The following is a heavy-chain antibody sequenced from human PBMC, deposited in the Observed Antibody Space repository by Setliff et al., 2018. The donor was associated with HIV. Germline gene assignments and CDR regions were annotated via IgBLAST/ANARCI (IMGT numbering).Heavy chain of an antibody. Sequence: GGSLRLSCAASGFTFSSYAMSWVRQAPGKGLEWVSVISGSGSITYYADSVKGRFTISRDNSKNTLYLQMNSLRAEDTAVYYCAKDPRAAVATICDYWGQGTLVTVSS. V-gene: IGHV3-23*01. CDR3: AKDPRAAVATICDY. D-gene: IGHD5-12*01. J-gene: IGHJ4*02. CDR2: ISGSGSIT. CDR1: GFTFSSYA.